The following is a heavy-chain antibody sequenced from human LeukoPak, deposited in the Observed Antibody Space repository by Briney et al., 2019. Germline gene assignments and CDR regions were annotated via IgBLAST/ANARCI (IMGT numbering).Heavy chain of an antibody. CDR1: GGSPSSYY. Sequence: PSETLSLTCTVSGGSPSSYYWNWIRQPPGKGLEWIGYIHYSGSTNYHPSLKSPITISLDTSQNQFFLKLTSVTSADTALYYCASPSGSYMTDAFDIWGQGTMVTVSS. CDR3: ASPSGSYMTDAFDI. CDR2: IHYSGST. D-gene: IGHD1-26*01. V-gene: IGHV4-59*01. J-gene: IGHJ3*02.